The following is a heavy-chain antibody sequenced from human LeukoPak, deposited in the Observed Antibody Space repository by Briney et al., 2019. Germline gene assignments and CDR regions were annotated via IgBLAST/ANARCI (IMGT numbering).Heavy chain of an antibody. D-gene: IGHD3-16*02. CDR3: ARGPRHYDYVWGSCRTLVYFDY. V-gene: IGHV4-34*01. Sequence: PSETLSLTCAVYGGSFSGYYWSWIRQPPGKGLEWIGEINHSGSTNYNPSLKSRVTISVDTSKNQFSLKLSSVTAADTAVYYCARGPRHYDYVWGSCRTLVYFDYWGQGTLVTVSS. CDR2: INHSGST. J-gene: IGHJ4*02. CDR1: GGSFSGYY.